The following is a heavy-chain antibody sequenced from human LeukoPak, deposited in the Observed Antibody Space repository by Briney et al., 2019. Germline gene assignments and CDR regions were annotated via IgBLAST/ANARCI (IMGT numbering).Heavy chain of an antibody. D-gene: IGHD2-21*01. Sequence: RGAVKVSCKASGYTFTRHDIIWVRQAPGQGLEWMGWINCCTCNSNTAQKLQGRATMTTETHTSTDYMELRSLRSDDTAVYYCVVVRAPEGWGQGTLVTVSS. CDR2: INCCTCNS. J-gene: IGHJ4*02. V-gene: IGHV1-18*01. CDR3: VVVRAPEG. CDR1: GYTFTRHD.